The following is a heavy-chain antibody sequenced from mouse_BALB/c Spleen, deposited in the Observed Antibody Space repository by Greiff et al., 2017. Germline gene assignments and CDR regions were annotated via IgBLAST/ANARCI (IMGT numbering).Heavy chain of an antibody. V-gene: IGHV5-17*02. CDR3: ARSITTSWFAY. CDR2: ISSGSSTI. D-gene: IGHD2-4*01. J-gene: IGHJ3*01. Sequence: EVQVVESGGGLVQPGGSRKLSCAASGFTFSSFGMHWVRQAPEKGLAWVAYISSGSSTIYYADTVKGRFTISRDNPKNTLFLQMTSLRSEDTAMYYCARSITTSWFAYWGQGTLVTVSA. CDR1: GFTFSSFG.